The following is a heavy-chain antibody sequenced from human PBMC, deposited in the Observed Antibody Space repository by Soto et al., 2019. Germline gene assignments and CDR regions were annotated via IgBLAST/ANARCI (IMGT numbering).Heavy chain of an antibody. CDR1: GGSFSGYY. V-gene: IGHV4-34*01. CDR3: ARGKDPWFGGLFRWFDP. CDR2: INHSGST. Sequence: SETLSLTCAVYGGSFSGYYWSWIRQPPGKGLEWIGEINHSGSTNYNPSLKSRVAISVDTSKNQFPLKLSSVTAADTAVYYCARGKDPWFGGLFRWFDPWGQGTLVTVSS. D-gene: IGHD3-10*01. J-gene: IGHJ5*02.